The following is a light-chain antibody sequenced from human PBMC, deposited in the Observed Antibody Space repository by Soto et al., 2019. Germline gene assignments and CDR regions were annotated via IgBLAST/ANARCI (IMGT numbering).Light chain of an antibody. CDR3: QQYGSSLFS. V-gene: IGKV3-20*01. CDR1: QSVSSTF. Sequence: EIVFTQSPGTLSLSPGERATLSCRASQSVSSTFLAWYQQKPGQAPRLLIYAASSRATGIPDRFSGSGSGTDFTLTISRLEPEDFAVYYCQQYGSSLFSFGPGTKVDIK. J-gene: IGKJ3*01. CDR2: AAS.